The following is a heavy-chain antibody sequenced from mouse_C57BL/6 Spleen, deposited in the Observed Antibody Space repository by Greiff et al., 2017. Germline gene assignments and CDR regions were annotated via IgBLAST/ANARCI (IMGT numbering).Heavy chain of an antibody. CDR2: IDPSDSYT. V-gene: IGHV1-69*01. J-gene: IGHJ2*01. CDR1: GYTFTSYW. D-gene: IGHD2-5*01. Sequence: QVQLQQPGAELVMPGASVKLSCKASGYTFTSYWMHWVKQRPGQGLEWIGEIDPSDSYTNYNQKFKGKSTLTVDKSSSTAYMQLSSLTSEDSAVYYCASPGQYSNYYFDYWGQGTTLTVSS. CDR3: ASPGQYSNYYFDY.